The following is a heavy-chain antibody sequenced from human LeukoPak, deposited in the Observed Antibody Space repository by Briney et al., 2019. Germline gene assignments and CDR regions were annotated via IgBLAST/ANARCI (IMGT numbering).Heavy chain of an antibody. D-gene: IGHD1-26*01. CDR1: GFTFSSHL. CDR2: IYQDGREK. CDR3: AKDRVAGSYQEGYFDY. Sequence: GGSLRLSCAASGFTFSSHLMTWVRQAPGKGLEWVAHIYQDGREKYYLSSVRGRFTISRDNAKNSLYLQMDSLRVEDTGVYYCAKDRVAGSYQEGYFDYWGQGTPVTVSS. J-gene: IGHJ4*02. V-gene: IGHV3-7*01.